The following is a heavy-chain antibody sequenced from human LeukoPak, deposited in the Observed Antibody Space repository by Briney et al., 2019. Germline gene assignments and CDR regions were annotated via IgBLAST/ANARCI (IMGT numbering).Heavy chain of an antibody. CDR3: ARDGAYYDSSGYHYYFDY. CDR1: GDSISSGGYY. J-gene: IGHJ4*02. V-gene: IGHV4-31*03. CDR2: IYYSGST. Sequence: PSQTLSLTCTVSGDSISSGGYYWSWIRQHPGKGLEWIGYIYYSGSTDYNPSLKRRVTISIETSKNQFSLKLSSVTAADTAVYYCARDGAYYDSSGYHYYFDYWGQGTLVPVSS. D-gene: IGHD3-22*01.